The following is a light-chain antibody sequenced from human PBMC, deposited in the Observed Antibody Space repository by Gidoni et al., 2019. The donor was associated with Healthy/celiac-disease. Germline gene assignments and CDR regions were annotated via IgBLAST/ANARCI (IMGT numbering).Light chain of an antibody. CDR1: QSISSY. Sequence: DIQMTQSPSSLSASVGDRVTITCRASQSISSYLNWYQQKPGKAHKLLIYAASSLQSGVPSRFSGSGSGTDCTLTISSLQPEDFATYCCHQSYSMYTFGQXTKLEIK. V-gene: IGKV1-39*01. CDR2: AAS. J-gene: IGKJ2*01. CDR3: HQSYSMYT.